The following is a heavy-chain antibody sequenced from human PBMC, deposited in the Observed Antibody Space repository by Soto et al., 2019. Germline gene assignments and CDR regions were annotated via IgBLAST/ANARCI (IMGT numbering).Heavy chain of an antibody. CDR1: GCTFSSYA. D-gene: IGHD3-22*01. CDR3: ALGGGYYYDSSGPRGAFDI. CDR2: IIPIFGTA. V-gene: IGHV1-69*13. Sequence: SVKVSCKASGCTFSSYAISWVRQAPGQGLEWMGGIIPIFGTANYAQKFRGRVTITADESTSTAYMELSSLRSEDTAVYYCALGGGYYYDSSGPRGAFDIWGQGTMVTVSS. J-gene: IGHJ3*02.